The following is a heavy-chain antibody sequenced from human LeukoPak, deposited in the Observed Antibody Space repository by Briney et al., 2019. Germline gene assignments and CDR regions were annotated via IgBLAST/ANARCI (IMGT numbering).Heavy chain of an antibody. CDR3: AIWSGYSGSFDY. D-gene: IGHD3-3*01. CDR2: IIPIFGTA. CDR1: GGTFSSYA. J-gene: IGHJ4*02. Sequence: SVKASCKASGGTFSSYAISWVRQAPGQGLEWMGGIIPIFGTANYAQKFQGRVTITTDESTSTAYMELSSLRSEDTAVYYCAIWSGYSGSFDYWGQGTPVTVSS. V-gene: IGHV1-69*05.